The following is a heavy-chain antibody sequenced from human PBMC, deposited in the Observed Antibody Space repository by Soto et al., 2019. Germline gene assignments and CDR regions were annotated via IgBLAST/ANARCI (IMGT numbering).Heavy chain of an antibody. CDR2: ISSSSSYI. J-gene: IGHJ4*02. CDR1: GFTFSSYS. D-gene: IGHD3-3*01. Sequence: GGSLRLSCAASGFTFSSYSMNWVRQAPGKGLEWVSSISSSSSYIYYADSVKGRFTISRDNAKNSLYLQMNSLRAEDTAVYYCARGSALPNDFWSGYRGGYYFDYWGQGTLVTVSS. CDR3: ARGSALPNDFWSGYRGGYYFDY. V-gene: IGHV3-21*01.